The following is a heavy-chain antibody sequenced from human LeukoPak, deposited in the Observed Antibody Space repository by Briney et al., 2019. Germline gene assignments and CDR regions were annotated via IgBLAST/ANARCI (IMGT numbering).Heavy chain of an antibody. Sequence: GGSLRLSCAVAGFTFDDYAMHWVRQAPGKGLEWVSLISGDGGSRYYAGSVKGRFTVSRDNSKNSLYLQMNRLRTEDTAFYYCAKGADPLTWRMTTVAGTRFDFWGQGTLVTVSS. D-gene: IGHD6-19*01. CDR1: GFTFDDYA. CDR3: AKGADPLTWRMTTVAGTRFDF. CDR2: ISGDGGSR. J-gene: IGHJ4*02. V-gene: IGHV3-43*02.